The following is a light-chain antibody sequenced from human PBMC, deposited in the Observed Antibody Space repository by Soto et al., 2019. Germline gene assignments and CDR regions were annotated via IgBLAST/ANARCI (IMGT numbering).Light chain of an antibody. Sequence: QSVLTQPPSASGSPGQSVTISCTGTSSDVGGYNYVSWYQQHLGKAPRLMIYEVSKRPSGVPDRFSGSKSGNTASLTVSGLQAEDEADYYCSSHAGSINLVFGGGTKVTVL. CDR2: EVS. CDR3: SSHAGSINLV. CDR1: SSDVGGYNY. V-gene: IGLV2-8*01. J-gene: IGLJ2*01.